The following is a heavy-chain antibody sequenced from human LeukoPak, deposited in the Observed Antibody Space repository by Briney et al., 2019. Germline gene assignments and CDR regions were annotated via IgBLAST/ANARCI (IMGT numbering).Heavy chain of an antibody. V-gene: IGHV3-23*01. Sequence: HPGGSLRLSCAASGFTFSSYAMSWVRQAPGKGLEWVSAISGSGGSTYYADSVKGRFTISRDNSKNTLYLQMNSLRAEDTAVYYCARRGTWIQLVDYWGQGTLVTVSS. D-gene: IGHD5-18*01. J-gene: IGHJ4*02. CDR1: GFTFSSYA. CDR3: ARRGTWIQLVDY. CDR2: ISGSGGST.